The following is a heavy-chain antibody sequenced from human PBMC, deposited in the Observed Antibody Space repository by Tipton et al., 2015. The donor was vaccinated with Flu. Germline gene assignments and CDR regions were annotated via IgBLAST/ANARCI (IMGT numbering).Heavy chain of an antibody. CDR2: INHSGST. Sequence: TLSLTCAVYGGSFSGYYWSWIRQPPGKGLEWIGEINHSGSTNYNPSLKSRVTISVDTSKNQFSLKLSSVTAADTAVYYCARVVGARPRLQSRFSWFDPWGQGTLVTVSS. CDR1: GGSFSGYY. D-gene: IGHD1-26*01. V-gene: IGHV4-34*01. CDR3: ARVVGARPRLQSRFSWFDP. J-gene: IGHJ5*02.